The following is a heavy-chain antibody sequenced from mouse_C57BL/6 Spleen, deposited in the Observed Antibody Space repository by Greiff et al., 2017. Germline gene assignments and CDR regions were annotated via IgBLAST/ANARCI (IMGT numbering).Heavy chain of an antibody. CDR2: ISSGGSYT. CDR1: GFTFSSYG. Sequence: EVKLVESGGDLVKPGGSLKLSCAASGFTFSSYGMSWVRQTPDKRLEWFATISSGGSYTYYPDSVKGRFTISRDNAKNTLYLQMSSLQSEDTAMYYCARQGYSNGAWFAYWGQGTLVTVSA. CDR3: ARQGYSNGAWFAY. J-gene: IGHJ3*01. D-gene: IGHD2-5*01. V-gene: IGHV5-6*01.